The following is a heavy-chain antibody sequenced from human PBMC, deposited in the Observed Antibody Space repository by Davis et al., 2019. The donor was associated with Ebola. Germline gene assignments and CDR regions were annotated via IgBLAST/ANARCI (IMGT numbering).Heavy chain of an antibody. Sequence: LRLSCTVSGGSISSSSYYWSWIRQPPGKGLEWIGYIYYSGSTYYNPSLKSRVTISVDTSKNQFSLKLSSVTAADTAVYYCARVYAYYYDSSGYGASYYFDYWGQGTLVTVSS. J-gene: IGHJ4*02. V-gene: IGHV4-30-4*01. CDR1: GGSISSSSYY. D-gene: IGHD3-22*01. CDR3: ARVYAYYYDSSGYGASYYFDY. CDR2: IYYSGST.